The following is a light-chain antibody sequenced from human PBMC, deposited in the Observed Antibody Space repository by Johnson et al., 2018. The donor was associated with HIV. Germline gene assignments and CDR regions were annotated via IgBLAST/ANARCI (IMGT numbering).Light chain of an antibody. CDR2: ENN. J-gene: IGLJ1*01. CDR1: SSNIGNNY. Sequence: QSVLTQPPSVSAAPGQKVTISCSGSSSNIGNNYVSWYQQLPGTAPKLLIYENNKRPSGIPDRISGSKSGTSATLGITGLQTGDEADYYCGTWDSSLSGGLEVFGTGTNVTIL. CDR3: GTWDSSLSGGLEV. V-gene: IGLV1-51*02.